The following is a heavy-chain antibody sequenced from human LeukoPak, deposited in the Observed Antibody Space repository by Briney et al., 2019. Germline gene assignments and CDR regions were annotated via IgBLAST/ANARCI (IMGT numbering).Heavy chain of an antibody. J-gene: IGHJ4*02. CDR1: GYTFTGYY. CDR2: INPKNGDT. CDR3: LRYCSSISCSS. V-gene: IGHV1-2*02. Sequence: GASVKVSCKASGYTFTGYYIHWVRQAPGQGLEWIGWINPKNGDTNYAQKFQGRVTMTRDTSISTAYAEVRRLESDDTAVYYCLRYCSSISCSSWGQGTLVTVSS. D-gene: IGHD2-2*01.